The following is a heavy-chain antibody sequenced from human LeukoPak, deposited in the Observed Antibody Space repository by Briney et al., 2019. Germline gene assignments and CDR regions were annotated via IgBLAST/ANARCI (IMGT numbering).Heavy chain of an antibody. J-gene: IGHJ4*02. CDR3: AKDWYYGSGTYDY. Sequence: GGSLRLSCAASGFTFSSYAMSWVRQAPGKGLEWVSGIISGSGGSTYYADSVKGRFTISRDNSKNTLYLQMNSLRAEDTAVYYCAKDWYYGSGTYDYWGQGTLVTVSS. V-gene: IGHV3-23*01. CDR2: IISGSGGST. CDR1: GFTFSSYA. D-gene: IGHD3-10*01.